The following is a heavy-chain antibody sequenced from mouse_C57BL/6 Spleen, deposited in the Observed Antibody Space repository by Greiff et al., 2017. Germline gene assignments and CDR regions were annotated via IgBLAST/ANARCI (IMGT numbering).Heavy chain of an antibody. D-gene: IGHD1-1*01. CDR3: ARSITTVVATDY. V-gene: IGHV1-55*01. J-gene: IGHJ2*01. Sequence: QVQLQQPGAELVKPGASVKMSCKASGYTFTSYRITWVKQRPGQGLEWIGDIYPGSGSTNYNEKFKSKATLTVDTSSSTAYIQLSSLTSEDSAVYYCARSITTVVATDYWGQGTTLTVSS. CDR1: GYTFTSYR. CDR2: IYPGSGST.